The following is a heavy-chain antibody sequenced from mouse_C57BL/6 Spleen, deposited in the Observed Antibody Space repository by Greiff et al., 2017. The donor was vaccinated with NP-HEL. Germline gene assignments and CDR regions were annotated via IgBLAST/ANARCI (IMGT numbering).Heavy chain of an antibody. Sequence: VKLMESGPGLVAPSQSLSITCTVSGFSLTSYGVDWVRQSPGKGLEWLGVIWGVGSTNYNSALKSRLSISKDNSKSQVFLKMNSLQTDDTAMYYCASDYDYDGFAYWGQGTLVTVSA. CDR1: GFSLTSYG. J-gene: IGHJ3*01. D-gene: IGHD2-4*01. CDR2: IWGVGST. V-gene: IGHV2-6*01. CDR3: ASDYDYDGFAY.